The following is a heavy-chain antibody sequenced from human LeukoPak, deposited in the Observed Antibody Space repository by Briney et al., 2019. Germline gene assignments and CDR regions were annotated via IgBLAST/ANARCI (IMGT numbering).Heavy chain of an antibody. CDR2: IKENGSQI. Sequence: PGGSLRLSCAGSGFTSTNYWMNWVRQAPGKGPEWVANIKENGSQIYYVDSVKGRFTISRDNAKNSVYLQMNSLRAEDTAVYYCAGSSGWLFDYWGQGTLVAVSS. CDR3: AGSSGWLFDY. CDR1: GFTSTNYW. V-gene: IGHV3-7*01. D-gene: IGHD6-19*01. J-gene: IGHJ4*02.